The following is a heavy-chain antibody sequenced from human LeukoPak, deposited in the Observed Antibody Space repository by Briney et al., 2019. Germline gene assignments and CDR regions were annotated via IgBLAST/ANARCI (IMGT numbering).Heavy chain of an antibody. J-gene: IGHJ3*02. V-gene: IGHV4-34*01. CDR1: GGSFSGYY. CDR3: ARGRRTYYYGSGSDLDAFDI. Sequence: PSETLSLTCAVYGGSFSGYYWSWIRQPPGKGLEWIGEINHSGSTNYNPSLKSRVTISVDTSKNQFSLKLSSVTAADTAVYYCARGRRTYYYGSGSDLDAFDIWGQGTMVTVSS. CDR2: INHSGST. D-gene: IGHD3-10*01.